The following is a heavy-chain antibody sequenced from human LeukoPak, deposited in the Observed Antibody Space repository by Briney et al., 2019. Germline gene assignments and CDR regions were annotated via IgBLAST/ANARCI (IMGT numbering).Heavy chain of an antibody. Sequence: SETLSLTCTVSGGSISSSSYYWGWIRQPPGKGLEWIGSIYYSGSTYYNPSLKGRVTISIDASKNQFSLKLSSVTAADTAVYYCARHAEPYYYDSSGYPRKFGWFDPWGQGTLVTVSS. CDR3: ARHAEPYYYDSSGYPRKFGWFDP. CDR1: GGSISSSSYY. V-gene: IGHV4-39*01. D-gene: IGHD3-22*01. CDR2: IYYSGST. J-gene: IGHJ5*02.